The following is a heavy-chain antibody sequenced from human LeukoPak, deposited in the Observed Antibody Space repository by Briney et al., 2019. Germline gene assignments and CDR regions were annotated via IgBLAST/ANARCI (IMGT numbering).Heavy chain of an antibody. CDR2: IYYSGRT. Sequence: SETLSLTCTVSGGPISNHYWIWIRESPGEGLEGIGYIYYSGRTHYSPYPPSRVTISIAPSNYQFSLRLPTTTAANTALYYCARGRYRYSYFDYWGQGTLVTVSS. CDR1: GGPISNHY. D-gene: IGHD5-18*01. J-gene: IGHJ4*02. V-gene: IGHV4-59*08. CDR3: ARGRYRYSYFDY.